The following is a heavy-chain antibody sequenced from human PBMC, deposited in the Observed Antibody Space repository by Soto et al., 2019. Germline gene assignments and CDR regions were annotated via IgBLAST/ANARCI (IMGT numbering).Heavy chain of an antibody. CDR2: ISYNGGNQ. CDR1: GYIFRKYA. J-gene: IGHJ4*02. V-gene: IGHV3-30-3*01. Sequence: QVELVESGGGVVQPGRSLRLSCAASGYIFRKYAMHWVRQAPGKGLEWVAAISYNGGNQFYADSVKGRFTISRDNTRNTLYLQMNSLRDDDTAVYYCARDAPAEEWFGVPREYWGQGTLVTVSA. D-gene: IGHD3-10*01. CDR3: ARDAPAEEWFGVPREY.